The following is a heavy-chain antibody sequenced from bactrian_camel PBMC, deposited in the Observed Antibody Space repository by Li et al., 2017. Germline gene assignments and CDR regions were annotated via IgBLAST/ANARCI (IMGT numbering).Heavy chain of an antibody. J-gene: IGHJ4*01. CDR3: AADAYGTRCNGGLTNLQYYMY. CDR1: GLTYRPYC. D-gene: IGHD2*01. V-gene: IGHV3S59*01. CDR2: IYMIGGST. Sequence: VQLVESGGGSVQAGGSLTLSCVVTGLTYRPYCMGWFRQAPGKEREGVAMIYMIGGSTYYVDSVEGRFTISRDNAKNTLYLQMDSLEAEDTAVYYCAADAYGTRCNGGLTNLQYYMYWGQGTQVTVS.